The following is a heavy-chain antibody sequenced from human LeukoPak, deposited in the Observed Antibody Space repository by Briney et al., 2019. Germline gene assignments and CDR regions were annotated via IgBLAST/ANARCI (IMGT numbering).Heavy chain of an antibody. CDR3: AKPAYCGGDRYSSPFQH. Sequence: PGGSLRLSCAASGFTFSAYSMTWVRQAPGKGLEWVSLIASNGGNTYYADSVKGRFTVSRDNSKNTLYLQMNSLRAEDTAVYYCAKPAYCGGDRYSSPFQHWGQGTLVTVSS. D-gene: IGHD2-21*02. V-gene: IGHV3-23*01. CDR1: GFTFSAYS. J-gene: IGHJ1*01. CDR2: IASNGGNT.